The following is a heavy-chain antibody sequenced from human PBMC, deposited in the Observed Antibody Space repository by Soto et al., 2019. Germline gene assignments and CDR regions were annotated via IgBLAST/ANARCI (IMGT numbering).Heavy chain of an antibody. Sequence: ASVKVSCKASGGTFSSYTISWVRQAPGQGLEWMGWINPDSGGTNYAQKFQGWVTMTRDTSISTAYMELSRLRSDDTAVYYCARLDSSSGWYAEYFQHWRQGTLVTVSS. V-gene: IGHV1-2*04. D-gene: IGHD6-19*01. CDR2: INPDSGGT. CDR1: GGTFSSYT. CDR3: ARLDSSSGWYAEYFQH. J-gene: IGHJ1*01.